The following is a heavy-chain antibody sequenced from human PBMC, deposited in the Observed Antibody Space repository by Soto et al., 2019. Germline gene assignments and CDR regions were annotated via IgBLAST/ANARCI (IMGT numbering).Heavy chain of an antibody. D-gene: IGHD3-10*01. J-gene: IGHJ4*02. CDR3: TRLGGEGSAWPSFY. CDR1: GYTFTNYW. CDR2: IYPGDSDT. V-gene: IGHV5-51*01. Sequence: PGESLKISCKGSGYTFTNYWIGWVRQMPGKGLEWMGIIYPGDSDTRYRPSFQGQVTISADKSINTAYLQWTTLKASDSAMYYCTRLGGEGSAWPSFYWGQGTLVTVSS.